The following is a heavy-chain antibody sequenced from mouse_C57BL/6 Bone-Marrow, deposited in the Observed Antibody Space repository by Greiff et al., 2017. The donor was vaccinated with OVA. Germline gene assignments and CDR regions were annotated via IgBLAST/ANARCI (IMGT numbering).Heavy chain of an antibody. CDR3: ARDWVWYFDV. CDR1: GYTFTSYG. V-gene: IGHV1-81*01. D-gene: IGHD4-1*01. CDR2: IYPRSGNT. Sequence: VKLQQSGAELARPGASVKLSCKASGYTFTSYGISWVKQRTGQGLEWIGEIYPRSGNTYYNEKFKGKATLTADKSSSTAYMELRSLTSEDSAVYFCARDWVWYFDVWGTGTTVTVSS. J-gene: IGHJ1*03.